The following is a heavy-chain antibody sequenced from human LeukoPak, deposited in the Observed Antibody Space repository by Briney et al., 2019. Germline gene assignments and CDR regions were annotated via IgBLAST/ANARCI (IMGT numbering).Heavy chain of an antibody. CDR1: GRTFSSYA. D-gene: IGHD3-22*01. CDR2: IIPIFGTA. CDR3: ARFPLVGRDYYDSSGYAPGPFDY. V-gene: IGHV1-69*13. J-gene: IGHJ4*02. Sequence: ASVKVSCKASGRTFSSYAISWVRQAPGQGLEWMGGIIPIFGTANYAQKFQGRVTITADESTSTAYMELSSLRSEDTAVYYCARFPLVGRDYYDSSGYAPGPFDYWGQGTLVTVSS.